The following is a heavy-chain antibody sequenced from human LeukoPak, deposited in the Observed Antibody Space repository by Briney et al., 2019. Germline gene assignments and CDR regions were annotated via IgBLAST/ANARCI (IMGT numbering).Heavy chain of an antibody. CDR1: GFTFSSYA. V-gene: IGHV3-23*01. J-gene: IGHJ4*02. CDR2: ISGSGGST. D-gene: IGHD6-13*01. Sequence: GGSLRLSCAASGFTFSSYAVSWVRQAPGKGLEWVSAISGSGGSTYYADSVKGRFTISRDNPKNTLYLQMNSLRAEDTAVYYCAKAIAAAGTFDYWGQGTLVTVSS. CDR3: AKAIAAAGTFDY.